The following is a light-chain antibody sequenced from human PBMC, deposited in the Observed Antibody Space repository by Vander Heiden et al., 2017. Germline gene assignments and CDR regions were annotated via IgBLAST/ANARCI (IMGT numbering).Light chain of an antibody. J-gene: IGKJ1*01. CDR1: QSVSSSY. CDR2: GAS. Sequence: EIVLTQSPGALSLSPGESDHLPCRAGQSVSSSYLAWYQQKPGQAPRLLIYGASSRATGIPDRFSGSGSGTDFTLTISRLEPEDFAVYYCQQYGSSPWTFGQGTKVEIK. CDR3: QQYGSSPWT. V-gene: IGKV3-20*01.